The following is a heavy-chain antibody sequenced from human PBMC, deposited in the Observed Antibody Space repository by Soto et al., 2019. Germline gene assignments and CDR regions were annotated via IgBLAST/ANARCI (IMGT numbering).Heavy chain of an antibody. CDR1: GFTFSSYW. V-gene: IGHV3-7*01. Sequence: LRLSCAASGFTFSSYWMSWVRQAPGKGLEWVTNIKQDGSEKYYVDSVKGRFTISRDNAKNSLYLQMNSLRAEDTAVYYCARDGQLVINYFDYWGQGTQVTVSS. CDR3: ARDGQLVINYFDY. D-gene: IGHD6-13*01. J-gene: IGHJ4*02. CDR2: IKQDGSEK.